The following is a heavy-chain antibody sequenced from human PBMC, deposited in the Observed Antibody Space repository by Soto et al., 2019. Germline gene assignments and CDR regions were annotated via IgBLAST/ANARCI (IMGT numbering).Heavy chain of an antibody. J-gene: IGHJ4*02. Sequence: GGSLRLSCVGSGFTFNTHAMSWVRQAPGKGLEWVSAISNNGGSTYYADSVTGRFTISRDNPNNTLYLQMNSLGAEDTAVYYCAKDLRLMTPSGDFDSWGQGTLVTVSS. CDR3: AKDLRLMTPSGDFDS. CDR2: ISNNGGST. V-gene: IGHV3-23*01. CDR1: GFTFNTHA. D-gene: IGHD3-10*01.